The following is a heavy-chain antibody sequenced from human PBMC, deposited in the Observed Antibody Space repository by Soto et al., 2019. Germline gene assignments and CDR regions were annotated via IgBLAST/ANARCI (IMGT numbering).Heavy chain of an antibody. CDR2: VYYSGGT. Sequence: PSETLSLTCTVSGGSISSYYWNWIRQFPGKGLEWIGYVYYSGGTDYNPSLKSRVTISVDTSKSHFSLKLSAVSAADTAVYYCTRGSIGYSYDDGIDFWGQGTTVPVSS. D-gene: IGHD5-18*01. CDR1: GGSISSYY. J-gene: IGHJ6*02. CDR3: TRGSIGYSYDDGIDF. V-gene: IGHV4-59*01.